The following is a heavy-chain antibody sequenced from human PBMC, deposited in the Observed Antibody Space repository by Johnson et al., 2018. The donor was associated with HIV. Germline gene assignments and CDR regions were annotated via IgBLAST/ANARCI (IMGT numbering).Heavy chain of an antibody. D-gene: IGHD4-17*01. Sequence: QVQLVESGGGLVKPGGSLRLSCAASGFTFSDYYMSWIRQAPGKGLEWVSYISTGGGTIYYADSVKGRFTISRDNAKNSLYLQMKSLRTEDTAGYYCARDGDSDAFDIWGQGTVVTVSS. J-gene: IGHJ3*02. CDR1: GFTFSDYY. CDR3: ARDGDSDAFDI. CDR2: ISTGGGTI. V-gene: IGHV3-11*04.